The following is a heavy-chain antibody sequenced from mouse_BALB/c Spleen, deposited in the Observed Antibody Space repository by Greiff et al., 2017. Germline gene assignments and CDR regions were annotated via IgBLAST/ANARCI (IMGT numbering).Heavy chain of an antibody. CDR3: AKYGNYFDD. J-gene: IGHJ2*01. D-gene: IGHD2-10*02. CDR1: GYSITSGYY. Sequence: EVQLQQSGPGLVKPSQSLSLTCSLTGYSITSGYYWNWIRQFPGNKLEWMGYISYDGSNNYNPSLKNRISITRDTSKNQFFRKLNSVTTEDTATYYCAKYGNYFDDWGQGTARTVSS. V-gene: IGHV3-6*02. CDR2: ISYDGSN.